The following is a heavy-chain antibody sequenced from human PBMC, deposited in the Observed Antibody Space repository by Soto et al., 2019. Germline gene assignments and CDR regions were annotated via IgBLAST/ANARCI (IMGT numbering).Heavy chain of an antibody. J-gene: IGHJ4*02. V-gene: IGHV3-48*02. D-gene: IGHD2-8*01. CDR1: GFTFSSCS. Sequence: EVQLVESGGGLVQPGGSLRLSCASSGFTFSSCSMNWVRQAPGKGLERVSFVGGSGDTKYYADSVKGRFTISRDNSKNSLYLQMSSLRDEDTAVYYCAKYCSSDVCFDYWGQGTLVTVSS. CDR3: AKYCSSDVCFDY. CDR2: VGGSGDTK.